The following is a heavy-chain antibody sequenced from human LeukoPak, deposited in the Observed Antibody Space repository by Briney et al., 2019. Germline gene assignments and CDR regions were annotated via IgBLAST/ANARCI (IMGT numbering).Heavy chain of an antibody. CDR3: ARAAIVGATTRLYFDY. CDR1: GFTFSSYE. CDR2: ISSSGSTI. V-gene: IGHV3-48*03. Sequence: GGSLRLSCAASGFTFSSYEMNWVRQAPGKGLEWVSYISSSGSTIYYADSVKGRFTISRDDAKNSLYLQMNSLRAEDTAVYYCARAAIVGATTRLYFDYWGQGTLVTVSS. D-gene: IGHD1-26*01. J-gene: IGHJ4*02.